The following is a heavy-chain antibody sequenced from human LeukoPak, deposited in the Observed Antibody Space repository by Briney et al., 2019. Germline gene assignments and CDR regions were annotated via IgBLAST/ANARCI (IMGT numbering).Heavy chain of an antibody. CDR1: GYTFTGYY. Sequence: ASVKVSCKASGYTFTGYYMHWVRQAPGQGLEWMGIINPSGGSTSYAQKFQGRVTMTRDMSTSTVYMEPSSLRSEDTAVYYCARGRHYYDSSDYYYEGDAFDIWGQGTMVTVSS. D-gene: IGHD3-22*01. V-gene: IGHV1-46*01. J-gene: IGHJ3*02. CDR2: INPSGGST. CDR3: ARGRHYYDSSDYYYEGDAFDI.